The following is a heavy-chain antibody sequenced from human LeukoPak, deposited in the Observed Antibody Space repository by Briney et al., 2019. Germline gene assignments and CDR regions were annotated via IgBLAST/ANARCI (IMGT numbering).Heavy chain of an antibody. CDR1: GFTFSSYG. D-gene: IGHD2-2*01. CDR3: AKAWGLVVPAAELGWFGEPYYYYMDV. Sequence: PGGSLRLSCAASGFTFSSYGMSWVRQAPGKGLEWVSAISGSGGSTYYADSVKGRFTISRDNSKNTLYLQMNSLRAKDTAVYYCAKAWGLVVPAAELGWFGEPYYYYMDVWGKGTTVTISS. CDR2: ISGSGGST. V-gene: IGHV3-23*01. J-gene: IGHJ6*03.